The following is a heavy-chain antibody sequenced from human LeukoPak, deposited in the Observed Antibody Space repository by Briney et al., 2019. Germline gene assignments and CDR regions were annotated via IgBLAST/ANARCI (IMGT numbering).Heavy chain of an antibody. D-gene: IGHD4-17*01. CDR1: GYTFTGYY. V-gene: IGHV1-2*02. J-gene: IGHJ5*02. CDR2: INPNSGGT. CDR3: AREATTVTTGWFDP. Sequence: ASVKVSCKASGYTFTGYYMHGVRQAPGQGREWIGWINPNSGGTNYAQKCQGRVTMTRDTSISTAYMELSRLSSDATAVYYCAREATTVTTGWFDPWGQGTLVTVSS.